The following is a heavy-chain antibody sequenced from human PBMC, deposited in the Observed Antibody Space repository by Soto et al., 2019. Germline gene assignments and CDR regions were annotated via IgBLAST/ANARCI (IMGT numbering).Heavy chain of an antibody. D-gene: IGHD5-18*01. Sequence: ASVKVSCKASGHSFTSYYIHWVRQAPGQGLEWMGMINPSGGYTSYPRRFQGRVTMTRDTSTSTVYMQLNSLRTEDTAVYSCASESASVDTALVRNFGSWGQGTWVTVSS. CDR3: ASESASVDTALVRNFGS. CDR2: INPSGGYT. CDR1: GHSFTSYY. V-gene: IGHV1-46*01. J-gene: IGHJ4*02.